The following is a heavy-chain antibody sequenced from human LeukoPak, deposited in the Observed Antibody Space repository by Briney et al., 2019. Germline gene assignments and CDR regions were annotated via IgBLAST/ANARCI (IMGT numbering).Heavy chain of an antibody. D-gene: IGHD6-13*01. CDR1: GYTFTSYD. V-gene: IGHV1-8*01. CDR2: MNPNSGNT. CDR3: ARAGDIAAGYYYYYMDV. Sequence: ASVKVSCKAAGYTFTSYDFNWVRQATGQGLERMGWMNPNSGNTGSAQKFQGTATMTRNTSISTANMELSSLRSEDTAVYYCARAGDIAAGYYYYYMDVSGKGTTVTVSS. J-gene: IGHJ6*03.